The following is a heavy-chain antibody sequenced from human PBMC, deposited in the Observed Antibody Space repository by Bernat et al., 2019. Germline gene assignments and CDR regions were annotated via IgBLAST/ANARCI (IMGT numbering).Heavy chain of an antibody. CDR2: IYSVGST. D-gene: IGHD6-6*01. V-gene: IGHV3-53*02. J-gene: IGHJ4*02. CDR3: ARVQQQLGYCFDY. Sequence: EVQLVDTGGGLIQPGGSLRLSCAASGFTVSNNYMSWVRQAPGKGLQWVSVIYSVGSTYYADSVKGRFTISRDNSKNTLYLQMNSLRAEDTAVYYCARVQQQLGYCFDYWGQGTLVTVSS. CDR1: GFTVSNNY.